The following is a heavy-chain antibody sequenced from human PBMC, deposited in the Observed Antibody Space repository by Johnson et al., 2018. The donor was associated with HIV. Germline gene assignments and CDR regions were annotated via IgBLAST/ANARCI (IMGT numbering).Heavy chain of an antibody. CDR1: GFTFSDYY. V-gene: IGHV3-11*04. CDR2: ISSSGSTI. D-gene: IGHD1-1*01. J-gene: IGHJ3*02. Sequence: QVQLVESGGGLVKPGGSLRLSCAASGFTFSDYYMSWIRQAPGKGLEWVSYISSSGSTIYYAESVKGRFTISRDNANNSLYLQMNSLGAEDTAVYYCARDPDGTTGTTYPDAAFDIWGQGTMVTVSS. CDR3: ARDPDGTTGTTYPDAAFDI.